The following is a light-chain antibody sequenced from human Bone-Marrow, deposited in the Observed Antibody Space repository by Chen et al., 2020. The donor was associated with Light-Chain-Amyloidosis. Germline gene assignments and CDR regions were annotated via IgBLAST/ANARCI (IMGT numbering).Light chain of an antibody. Sequence: QLVLTQSPSASASLGASVKPTCTPSSGHSSYAIAWHQQQPEKGPRYLMKLNSDGSHSKGDGIPDRFSGSSSGAERYLTISSLQSEDEADYYCQTWGTGIQVFGGGTKLTVL. V-gene: IGLV4-69*01. CDR2: LNSDGSH. J-gene: IGLJ3*02. CDR3: QTWGTGIQV. CDR1: SGHSSYA.